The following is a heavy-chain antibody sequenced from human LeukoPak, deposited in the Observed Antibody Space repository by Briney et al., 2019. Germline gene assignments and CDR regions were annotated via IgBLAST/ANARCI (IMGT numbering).Heavy chain of an antibody. CDR2: INQYDSEK. D-gene: IGHD1-14*01. Sequence: EWSLTLSCAACGFTLGDYLMTWLGPAAGKGVDGVANINQYDSEKHYLHCVKGRFTLPRDNPRNALSLQINSLSAEDAAIYYCESTSESLTHPKYWGQGTLVTVSS. CDR1: GFTLGDYL. V-gene: IGHV3-7*01. J-gene: IGHJ4*02. CDR3: ESTSESLTHPKY.